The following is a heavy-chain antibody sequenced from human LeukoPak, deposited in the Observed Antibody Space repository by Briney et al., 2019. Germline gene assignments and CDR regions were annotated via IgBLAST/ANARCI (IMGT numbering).Heavy chain of an antibody. CDR3: ARAVTARPLDY. CDR2: INHSGIT. Sequence: SETLSLTCAVYGEAFSGHYWTWIRQPPGKGLEWIGEINHSGITNYNPSLKSRVIISVDTSKNQFSLKLSSVTAADTAVYYCARAVTARPLDYWGQGTLVTVSS. J-gene: IGHJ4*02. D-gene: IGHD6-6*01. V-gene: IGHV4-34*01. CDR1: GEAFSGHY.